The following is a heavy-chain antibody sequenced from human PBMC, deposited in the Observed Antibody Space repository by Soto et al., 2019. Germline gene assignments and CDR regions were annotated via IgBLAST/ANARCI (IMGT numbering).Heavy chain of an antibody. CDR3: AREGSGSYLGYYYYGMEV. Sequence: SQTLSLTCAISGDSVSSNSAAWNWIRQSPSRGLEWLGRTYYRSKWYNDYAVSVKSRITINPDTSKNQFSLQLNSVTPEDTAVYYCAREGSGSYLGYYYYGMEVWGQGTTVTVAS. CDR1: GDSVSSNSAA. D-gene: IGHD1-26*01. CDR2: TYYRSKWYN. J-gene: IGHJ6*01. V-gene: IGHV6-1*01.